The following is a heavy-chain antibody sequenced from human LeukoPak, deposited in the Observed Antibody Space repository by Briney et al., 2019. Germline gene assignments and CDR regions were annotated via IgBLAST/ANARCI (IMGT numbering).Heavy chain of an antibody. CDR3: AREGIAARPGWFDP. J-gene: IGHJ5*02. V-gene: IGHV1-69*13. CDR1: GGTFSSYA. CDR2: IIPIFGTA. Sequence: WASVKVSCKASGGTFSSYAISWVRQAPGQGLEWMGGIIPIFGTANYAQKFQGRVAITADESTSTAYMELSSLRSEDTAVYYCAREGIAARPGWFDPWGQGTLVTVSS. D-gene: IGHD6-6*01.